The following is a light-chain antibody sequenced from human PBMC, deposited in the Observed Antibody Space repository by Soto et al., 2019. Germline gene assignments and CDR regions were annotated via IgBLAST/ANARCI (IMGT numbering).Light chain of an antibody. CDR3: QQANSFPLT. CDR1: QDINNW. V-gene: IGKV1D-12*01. CDR2: TTS. Sequence: DIQMTQSPSSVSASVGDRVTITCRASQDINNWLAWYQQKPGKAPKVLIYTTSNLQSGVPSRFSGSRSGTDFTLTINSLQPEDFATYYCQQANSFPLTFGGGTKVEIK. J-gene: IGKJ4*01.